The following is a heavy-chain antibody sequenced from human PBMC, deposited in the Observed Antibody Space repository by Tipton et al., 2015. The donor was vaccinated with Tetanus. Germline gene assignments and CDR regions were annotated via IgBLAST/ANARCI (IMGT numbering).Heavy chain of an antibody. CDR3: ARDVGEFSSGYLSSWFDP. CDR1: GFTFSSYW. V-gene: IGHV3-74*01. CDR2: INGEASDT. D-gene: IGHD3-3*01. Sequence: SLRLSCAASGFTFSSYWMSWVRQAPGKGLVWVSRINGEASDTGYADSVKGRLSISRDNTKNMLYLQINSLRAEDTAVYYCARDVGEFSSGYLSSWFDPWGQGTLVTVSS. J-gene: IGHJ5*02.